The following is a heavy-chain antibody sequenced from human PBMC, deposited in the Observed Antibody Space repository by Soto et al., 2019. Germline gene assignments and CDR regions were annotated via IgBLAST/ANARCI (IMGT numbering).Heavy chain of an antibody. J-gene: IGHJ4*02. CDR1: GFTFSSYS. CDR3: ASGELVGADY. CDR2: ISSSSSYI. V-gene: IGHV3-21*01. D-gene: IGHD1-1*01. Sequence: EVQLVESGGGLVKPGGSLRLSCAASGFTFSSYSMNWVRQAPGKGLEWVSSISSSSSYIYYADSVKGRFNISRDNAKNSLYLQMNSLRAEDTAVYYCASGELVGADYWGQGTLVTVAS.